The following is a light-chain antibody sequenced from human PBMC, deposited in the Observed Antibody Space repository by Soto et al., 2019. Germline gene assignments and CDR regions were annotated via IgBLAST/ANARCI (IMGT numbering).Light chain of an antibody. V-gene: IGKV3-11*01. CDR1: QSVNNY. CDR2: DVF. Sequence: EIVLTQSPATLSLSPGERATLSCRASQSVNNYLAWYQQKPGQAPRLLIYDVFNRATGIPARFSCSGSGTDFTLTISTLEPEDFAVYYCQQLSNWPWLTFCGGTRLEIK. CDR3: QQLSNWPWLT. J-gene: IGKJ4*01.